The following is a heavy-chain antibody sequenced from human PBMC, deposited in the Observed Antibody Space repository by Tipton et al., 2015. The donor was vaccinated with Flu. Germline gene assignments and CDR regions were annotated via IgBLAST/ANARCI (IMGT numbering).Heavy chain of an antibody. CDR2: IIPILGIA. CDR1: GGTFSSYT. V-gene: IGHV1-69*09. J-gene: IGHJ4*02. D-gene: IGHD2-15*01. Sequence: QLVQSGAEVKKPGSSVKVSCKASGGTFSSYTISWVRQAPGQGLEWMGRIIPILGIANYAQKFRGRVTITADKSTSTAYMELSSLRSEDTAVYYCARGQGGRQVGVAATPRDYWGQGTLVTVSS. CDR3: ARGQGGRQVGVAATPRDY.